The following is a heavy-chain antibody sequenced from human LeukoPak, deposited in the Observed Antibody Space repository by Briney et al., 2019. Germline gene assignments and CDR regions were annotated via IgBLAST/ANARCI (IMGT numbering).Heavy chain of an antibody. CDR3: AKVYDSSGYPFDY. CDR1: GFTFSSYA. D-gene: IGHD3-22*01. Sequence: GGSLRLSXAASGFTFSSYAMSWVRQAPGKGMEWVSAISGSGGSTYYADSVKGRFTISRDNSKNTLYLQMNSLRAEDTAVYYCAKVYDSSGYPFDYWGQGTLVTVSS. V-gene: IGHV3-23*01. J-gene: IGHJ4*02. CDR2: ISGSGGST.